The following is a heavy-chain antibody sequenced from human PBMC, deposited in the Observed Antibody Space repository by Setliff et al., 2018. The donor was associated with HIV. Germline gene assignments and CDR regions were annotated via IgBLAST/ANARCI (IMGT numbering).Heavy chain of an antibody. J-gene: IGHJ6*03. Sequence: PPGKGLEWIGSIYYSGSTYSNPSLKSRVTISADTSKNQISLKLNSVTAADTAVYYCARGIGPLPNWENFYYSMDVWGKGTTVTVSS. D-gene: IGHD1-26*01. CDR3: ARGIGPLPNWENFYYSMDV. V-gene: IGHV4-39*01. CDR2: IYYSGST.